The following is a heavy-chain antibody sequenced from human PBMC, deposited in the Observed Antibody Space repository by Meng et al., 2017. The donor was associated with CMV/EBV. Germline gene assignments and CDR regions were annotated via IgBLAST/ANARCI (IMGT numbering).Heavy chain of an antibody. CDR2: IYYSGST. V-gene: IGHV4-39*01. J-gene: IGHJ6*02. CDR1: GGSISSSSYY. D-gene: IGHD6-19*01. Sequence: SETLSLTCTVSGGSISSSSYYWGWIRQPPGKGLEWIGSIYYSGSTYYNPSLKGRVTISVDTSKNQFSLKLSSVTAADTAVYYCARLATIAVAGTSYYYYYGMDVWGQGTTVTVSS. CDR3: ARLATIAVAGTSYYYYYGMDV.